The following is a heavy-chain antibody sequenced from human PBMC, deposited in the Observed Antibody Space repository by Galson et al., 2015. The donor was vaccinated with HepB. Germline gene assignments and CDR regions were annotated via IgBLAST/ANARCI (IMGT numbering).Heavy chain of an antibody. D-gene: IGHD6-19*01. CDR1: GYTFNNYN. J-gene: IGHJ4*01. Sequence: SVKVSCKASGYTFNNYNITWVRQAPGQGLEWMGWISGNNGHTNFTQTYQGRLTMTTHTSTATAYLELRSLRSDDTALYYCARGVAGLNFDSWGQGTLVTVSS. CDR3: ARGVAGLNFDS. CDR2: ISGNNGHT. V-gene: IGHV1-18*04.